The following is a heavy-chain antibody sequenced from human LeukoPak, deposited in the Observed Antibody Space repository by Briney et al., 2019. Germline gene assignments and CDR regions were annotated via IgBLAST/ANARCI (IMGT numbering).Heavy chain of an antibody. V-gene: IGHV1-2*02. Sequence: EASVKVSCKASGYTFTGYYMHWVRQAPGQGLEWMGWINPNSGGTNYAQKFQGRVTMTRDTSISTAYMELSRLRSDDTAVYYCARDRGAAVAGTTWYYWGQGTLVTVSS. CDR3: ARDRGAAVAGTTWYY. D-gene: IGHD6-19*01. J-gene: IGHJ4*02. CDR2: INPNSGGT. CDR1: GYTFTGYY.